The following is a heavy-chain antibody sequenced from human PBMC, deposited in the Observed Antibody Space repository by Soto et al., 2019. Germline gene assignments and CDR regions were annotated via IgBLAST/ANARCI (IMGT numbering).Heavy chain of an antibody. V-gene: IGHV3-23*01. CDR1: GFTFSNYA. CDR2: ISGSGGST. J-gene: IGHJ4*02. D-gene: IGHD6-13*01. CDR3: AKDQGSSWYEIDY. Sequence: GGSLRLACPASGFTFSNYAVTWFRQAPGKGLEWVSTISGSGGSTYYADSVKGRFTISRDNSKNTLYLQMNSLRAEDTAVYYCAKDQGSSWYEIDYWGQGTLVTVSS.